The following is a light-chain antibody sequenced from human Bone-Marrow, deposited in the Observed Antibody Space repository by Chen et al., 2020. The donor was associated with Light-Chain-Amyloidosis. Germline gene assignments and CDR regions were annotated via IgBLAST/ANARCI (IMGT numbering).Light chain of an antibody. Sequence: ELVLTQSPGTLSLSPGEGANLSCRASQTISSNYLTWYQQKFGQAPRLLIYGSSSRATGIPDRFTGSGSGTDFTLTINRLEPEDGAMYYCQQYGTSPLTFRGGTKVEIK. V-gene: IGKV3-20*01. CDR1: QTISSNY. CDR3: QQYGTSPLT. CDR2: GSS. J-gene: IGKJ4*01.